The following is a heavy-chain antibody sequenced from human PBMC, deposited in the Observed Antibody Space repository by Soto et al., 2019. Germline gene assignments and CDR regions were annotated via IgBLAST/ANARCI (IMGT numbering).Heavy chain of an antibody. D-gene: IGHD2-15*01. Sequence: EVQLVESGGGLVQPGGSLRLSCAASGFSFGTYWISWVRQAPGKGLEWVANIKEDGSEEYYVDSVKGRFTISRDNAKNSLYLQMNSLRAEDTAMYYCARDEGCGGGSCYSIWRYWGQGILVTVSP. V-gene: IGHV3-7*01. J-gene: IGHJ4*02. CDR1: GFSFGTYW. CDR2: IKEDGSEE. CDR3: ARDEGCGGGSCYSIWRY.